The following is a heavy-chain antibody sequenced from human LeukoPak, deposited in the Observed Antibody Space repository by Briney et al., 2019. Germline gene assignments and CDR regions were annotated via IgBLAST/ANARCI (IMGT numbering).Heavy chain of an antibody. Sequence: ASVKVSCKASGYTFTSYGISWVRQAPGQGLEWMGWISAYNGNTNYAQKLQGRVTMTTDTSTSTAYMELRSLRSDDTAVYYCARTSITIFGVVQGRFDPWGQGTLVTVSS. J-gene: IGHJ5*02. CDR2: ISAYNGNT. D-gene: IGHD3-3*01. CDR1: GYTFTSYG. V-gene: IGHV1-18*04. CDR3: ARTSITIFGVVQGRFDP.